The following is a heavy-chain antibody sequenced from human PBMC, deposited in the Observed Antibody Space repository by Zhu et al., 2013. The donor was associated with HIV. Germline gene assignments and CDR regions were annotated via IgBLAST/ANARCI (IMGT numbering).Heavy chain of an antibody. CDR3: ARGEANWGPKVGLDI. V-gene: IGHV1-2*02. J-gene: IGHJ3*02. D-gene: IGHD7-27*01. Sequence: QVQLVQSGAEVRKPGASVKVSCKASGYTFKDYYMHWVRQVSGQRLEWMGWINPNSGGTNYAQKFQGRVTTTRDTSISTAYMELIRLRSDDTAVYYCARGEANWGPKVGLDIWGQGTMVTVSS. CDR1: GYTFKDYY. CDR2: INPNSGGT.